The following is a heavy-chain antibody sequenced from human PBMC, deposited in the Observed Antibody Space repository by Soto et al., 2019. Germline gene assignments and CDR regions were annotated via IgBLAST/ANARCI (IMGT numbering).Heavy chain of an antibody. CDR2: INHSGST. CDR3: ARGGCSGGSCYLHYYYYGMDV. J-gene: IGHJ6*02. Sequence: PSETLSLTCAVYGGSFSGYYWSWIRQPAGKGLEWIGEINHSGSTNYNPSLKSRVTISVDTSKNQFSLKLSSVTAADTAVYYCARGGCSGGSCYLHYYYYGMDVWGQGTTVTVSS. V-gene: IGHV4-34*01. CDR1: GGSFSGYY. D-gene: IGHD2-15*01.